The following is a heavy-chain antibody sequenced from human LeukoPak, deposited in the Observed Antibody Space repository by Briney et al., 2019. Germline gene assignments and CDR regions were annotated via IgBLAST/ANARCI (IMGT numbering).Heavy chain of an antibody. CDR3: ARGGTVVTLGHAFDI. CDR1: GGSISSSSYY. Sequence: TTSETLSLTCTVSGGSISSSSYYWGWIRQPPGKGLEWIGSIYYSGSTYYNPSLKSRVTISVDTSKNQFSLKLSSVTAADTAVYYCARGGTVVTLGHAFDIWGQGTMVTVSS. CDR2: IYYSGST. D-gene: IGHD4-23*01. J-gene: IGHJ3*02. V-gene: IGHV4-39*07.